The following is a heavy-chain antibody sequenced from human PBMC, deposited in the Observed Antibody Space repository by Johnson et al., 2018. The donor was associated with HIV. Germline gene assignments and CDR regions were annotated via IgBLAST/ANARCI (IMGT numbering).Heavy chain of an antibody. J-gene: IGHJ3*02. V-gene: IGHV3-20*04. CDR1: GFTFDDYG. D-gene: IGHD6-13*01. Sequence: VQLVESGGSVVRRGGSLRLSCTASGFTFDDYGMSWVRQAPGKGLEWVSGINWNGGSTGYADSVKGRFTISRDNDKNSLYVQMNSLRAEDTAVYYCARGSSSWYGVFDAFDIWGQGTMVTVSS. CDR2: INWNGGST. CDR3: ARGSSSWYGVFDAFDI.